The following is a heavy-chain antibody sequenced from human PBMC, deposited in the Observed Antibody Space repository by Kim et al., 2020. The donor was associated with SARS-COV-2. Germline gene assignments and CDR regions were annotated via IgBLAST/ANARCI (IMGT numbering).Heavy chain of an antibody. CDR2: INTNTGNP. J-gene: IGHJ5*02. D-gene: IGHD3-10*01. CDR3: ASGITMVRGVIGVENWFDP. V-gene: IGHV7-4-1*02. Sequence: ASVKVSCKASGYTFTSYAMNWVRQAPGQGLEWMGWINTNTGNPTYAQGFTGRFVFSLDTSVSTAYLQISSLKAEDTAVYYCASGITMVRGVIGVENWFDPWGQGTLVTVSS. CDR1: GYTFTSYA.